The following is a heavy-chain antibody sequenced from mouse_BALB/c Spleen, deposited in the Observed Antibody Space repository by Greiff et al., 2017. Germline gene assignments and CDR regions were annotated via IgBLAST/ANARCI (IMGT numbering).Heavy chain of an antibody. CDR3: AREGDGYS. D-gene: IGHD2-3*01. V-gene: IGHV5-6-3*01. Sequence: EVQGVESGGGLVQPGGSLKLSCAASGFTFSSYGMSWVRQTPDKRLELVATINSNGGSTYYPDSVKGRFTISRDNAKNTLYLQMSSLKSEDTAMYYCAREGDGYSWGQGTTLTVSS. J-gene: IGHJ2*01. CDR1: GFTFSSYG. CDR2: INSNGGST.